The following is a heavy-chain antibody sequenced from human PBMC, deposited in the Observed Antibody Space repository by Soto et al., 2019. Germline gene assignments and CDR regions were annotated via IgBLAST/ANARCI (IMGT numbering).Heavy chain of an antibody. CDR2: IVPLSDRT. CDR1: GETLNSNP. Sequence: QVQLVQSGAEVKKPGSSLKVSCKVFGETLNSNPIGWVRQAPGQGLEWVGGIVPLSDRTNYAQELQGRVTVTADGSTSTVYMELSNLKSDDTAVYYCGRKSGRDCHSGGGCFALDVWGQGSLITVSS. J-gene: IGHJ4*02. D-gene: IGHD2-15*01. V-gene: IGHV1-69*01. CDR3: GRKSGRDCHSGGGCFALDV.